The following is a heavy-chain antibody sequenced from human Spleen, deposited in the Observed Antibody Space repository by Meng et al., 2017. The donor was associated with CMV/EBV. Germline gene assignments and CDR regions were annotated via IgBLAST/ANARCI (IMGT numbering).Heavy chain of an antibody. CDR1: GFSFGSYG. V-gene: IGHV3-30*02. D-gene: IGHD1-7*01. CDR2: IRYDGNNK. Sequence: GGSLRLSCAASGFSFGSYGMQWVRQAPGKGLEWVAFIRYDGNNKDYGDSVKGRFTVSRDNSKNMVYLQMNSLRAEDTAVYYCAGAYSGTTWINYYGMDVWGQGTTVTVSS. CDR3: AGAYSGTTWINYYGMDV. J-gene: IGHJ6*02.